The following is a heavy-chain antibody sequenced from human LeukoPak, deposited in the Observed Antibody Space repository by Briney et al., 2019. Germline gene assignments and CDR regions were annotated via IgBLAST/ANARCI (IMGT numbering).Heavy chain of an antibody. D-gene: IGHD6-13*01. J-gene: IGHJ5*02. V-gene: IGHV4-59*12. CDR1: GGSISSYY. CDR3: ASSPGSIAAAGTVWFDP. Sequence: SETLSLTCTVSGGSISSYYWSWIRQPPGKGLEWIGYIYHSGSTKYNPSLKSRVTISVDTSKNQFSLKLSSVTAADTAVYYCASSPGSIAAAGTVWFDPWGQGTLVTVSS. CDR2: IYHSGST.